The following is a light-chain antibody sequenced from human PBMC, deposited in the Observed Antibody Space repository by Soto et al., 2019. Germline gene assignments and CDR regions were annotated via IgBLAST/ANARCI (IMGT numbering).Light chain of an antibody. CDR2: GNS. V-gene: IGLV1-40*01. Sequence: QSVLTQPPSVSGAPGQRVTISCTGSSSNIGAGYDVHWYQQLPGTAPKLLLYGNSNRPSGVPDRFSGSKSGTSASLAITGLQAEDEADYYCQSYDSSLSGPVVFGGGTEVTVL. J-gene: IGLJ2*01. CDR3: QSYDSSLSGPVV. CDR1: SSNIGAGYD.